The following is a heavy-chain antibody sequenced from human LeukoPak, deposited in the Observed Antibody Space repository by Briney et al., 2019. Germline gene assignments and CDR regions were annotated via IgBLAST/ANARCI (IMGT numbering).Heavy chain of an antibody. D-gene: IGHD2-21*02. J-gene: IGHJ5*02. CDR3: AGRHLAYCGGDCP. Sequence: GGPLRLSCAASGFTVSGNYMSWVRQAPGKGLEWVSVIYSGGGTSYAGSVMGRFTISRDKSKNTLYLQMNSLRAEDTAVYYCAGRHLAYCGGDCPWGQGTLVTVSS. CDR1: GFTVSGNY. V-gene: IGHV3-66*01. CDR2: IYSGGGT.